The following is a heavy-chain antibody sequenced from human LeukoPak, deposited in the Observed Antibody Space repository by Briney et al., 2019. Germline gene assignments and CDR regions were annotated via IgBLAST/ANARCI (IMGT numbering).Heavy chain of an antibody. V-gene: IGHV3-23*01. CDR3: AKRAQGDSGWYTFDY. CDR1: GFTFSTSA. CDR2: ISNGGDTA. D-gene: IGHD6-19*01. J-gene: IGHJ4*02. Sequence: AGGSLRLSCAASGFTFSTSAMNWVRQAPGKGLEWVSTISNGGDTAYYADSVKGRFTISKDNSKNTLFLQMNSLRVDDTALYYCAKRAQGDSGWYTFDYWGQGYLVTVSS.